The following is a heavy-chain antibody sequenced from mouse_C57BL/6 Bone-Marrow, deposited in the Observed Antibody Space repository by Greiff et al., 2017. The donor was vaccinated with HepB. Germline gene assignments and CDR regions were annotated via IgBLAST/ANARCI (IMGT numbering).Heavy chain of an antibody. V-gene: IGHV5-17*01. Sequence: EVQRVESGGGLVKPGGSLKLSCAASGFTFSDYGMHWVRQAPEKGLEWVAYISSGSSTIYYADTVKGRFTISRDNAKNTLFLQMTSLRSEDTAMYYCAKIYYDYLAWFAYWGQGTLVTVSA. D-gene: IGHD2-4*01. CDR1: GFTFSDYG. CDR2: ISSGSSTI. J-gene: IGHJ3*01. CDR3: AKIYYDYLAWFAY.